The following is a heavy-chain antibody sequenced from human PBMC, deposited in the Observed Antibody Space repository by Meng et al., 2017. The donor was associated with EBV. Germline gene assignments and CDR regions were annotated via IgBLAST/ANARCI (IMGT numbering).Heavy chain of an antibody. J-gene: IGHJ4*02. Sequence: QVQLQESGPGLVMPSATLSFTCTVSGASVSGGTFHRSWIRQPPGKELEWIGYIYDGGTTIYNPSLKSRVTIFLDTSRNQFSLGLRSVTTADTAVYYCAKSSSSTPGVVDSWGQGALVTVSS. CDR3: AKSSSSTPGVVDS. CDR1: GASVSGGTFH. D-gene: IGHD6-6*01. CDR2: IYDGGTT. V-gene: IGHV4-61*01.